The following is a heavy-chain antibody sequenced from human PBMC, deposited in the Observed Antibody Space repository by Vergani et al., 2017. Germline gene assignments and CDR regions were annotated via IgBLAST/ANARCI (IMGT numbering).Heavy chain of an antibody. CDR1: GGSVSSGSYY. D-gene: IGHD5-18*01. V-gene: IGHV4-61*10. CDR2: INNSGST. CDR3: ARSGYSYGR. Sequence: QVQLQESGPGLVKPSETLSLTCTVSGGSVSSGSYYWSWLRQPAGKGLEWIGEINNSGSTNYNPSLKSRVTISVDTSKNQFSLKLSSVTAADTAVYYCARSGYSYGRWGQGTLVTVSS. J-gene: IGHJ4*02.